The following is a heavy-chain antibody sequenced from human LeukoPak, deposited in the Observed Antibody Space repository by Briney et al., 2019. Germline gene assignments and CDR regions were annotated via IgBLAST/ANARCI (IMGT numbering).Heavy chain of an antibody. CDR3: ARDAVVYSYYGMDV. Sequence: GGSLRLSCAASGFTFTAFEMNWVRQSPGKGLEWISYISGDGYTKHFADSVRGRFTVSRDNAKNSLYLQMNSLRAEDTAVYYCARDAVVYSYYGMDVWGQGTTVTVSS. V-gene: IGHV3-48*03. CDR1: GFTFTAFE. D-gene: IGHD3-22*01. J-gene: IGHJ6*02. CDR2: ISGDGYTK.